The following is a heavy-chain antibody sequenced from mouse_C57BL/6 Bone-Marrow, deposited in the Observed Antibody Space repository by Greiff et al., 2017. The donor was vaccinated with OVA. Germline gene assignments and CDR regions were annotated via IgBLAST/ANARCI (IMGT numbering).Heavy chain of an antibody. CDR3: ARSGITTVVNAMDY. D-gene: IGHD1-1*01. Sequence: LEWIGEILPGSGSTNYNEKFKGKATFTADTSSNTAYMQLSSLTTEDSAIYYCARSGITTVVNAMDYWGQGTSVTVSS. J-gene: IGHJ4*01. CDR2: ILPGSGST. V-gene: IGHV1-9*01.